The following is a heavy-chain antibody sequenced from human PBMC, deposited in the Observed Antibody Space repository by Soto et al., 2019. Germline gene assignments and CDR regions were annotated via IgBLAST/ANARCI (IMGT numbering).Heavy chain of an antibody. CDR1: GGSISSGGYY. V-gene: IGHV4-31*03. D-gene: IGHD5-12*01. J-gene: IGHJ4*02. CDR3: ARAPVDIVATSTYYIDY. CDR2: IYYSGST. Sequence: SETLSLTCTVSGGSISSGGYYWSWIRQHPGKGLEWIGYIYYSGSTYYNPSLKSRVTISVDTSKNQFSLKLSSVTAADTAVYYCARAPVDIVATSTYYIDYWGQGTLVTVSS.